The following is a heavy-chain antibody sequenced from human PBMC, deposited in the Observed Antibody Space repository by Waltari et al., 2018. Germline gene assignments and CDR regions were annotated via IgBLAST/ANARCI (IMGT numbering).Heavy chain of an antibody. Sequence: EVQVVVSGGGLIQPGGSLRLSCAVAGFTVSSSFRSGVRQPPGEGLEGGSLLSREGYKQYAASVNGRFTIYRDNSKNTVDLQMNSLRAEDTAVYYCVTVRGGVWGQGTTVTVSS. J-gene: IGHJ6*02. D-gene: IGHD3-10*01. CDR3: VTVRGGV. CDR2: LSREGYK. CDR1: GFTVSSSF. V-gene: IGHV3-53*02.